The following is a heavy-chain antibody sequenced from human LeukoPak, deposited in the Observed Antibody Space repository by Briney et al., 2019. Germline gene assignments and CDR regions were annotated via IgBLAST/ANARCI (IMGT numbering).Heavy chain of an antibody. V-gene: IGHV5-10-1*01. J-gene: IGHJ4*02. Sequence: GESLTISCKASGYSFTNYWISWVRQMSGKGLEWMGRIDPRDSYTKYSPSFEGHVTISVDKSISSAFLQWNSLKASDSAMYYCATGASKVTTDFANYWGQGTQVAVSS. CDR2: IDPRDSYT. CDR3: ATGASKVTTDFANY. D-gene: IGHD4-17*01. CDR1: GYSFTNYW.